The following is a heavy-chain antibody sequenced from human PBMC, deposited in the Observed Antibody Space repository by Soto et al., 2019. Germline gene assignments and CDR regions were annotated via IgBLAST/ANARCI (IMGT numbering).Heavy chain of an antibody. Sequence: GGSLRLSCAVSGFTFSSYSMNWVRRAPGKGLEWVASISSSSSSATSSSTYIYYADSVKGRVTISRDNAKNSLYLQMYCLTAEDSAVYYCARAVNRWASDYWGQGTLVTVSS. CDR3: ARAVNRWASDY. J-gene: IGHJ4*02. CDR2: ISSSSSSATSSSTYI. CDR1: GFTFSSYS. V-gene: IGHV3-21*01.